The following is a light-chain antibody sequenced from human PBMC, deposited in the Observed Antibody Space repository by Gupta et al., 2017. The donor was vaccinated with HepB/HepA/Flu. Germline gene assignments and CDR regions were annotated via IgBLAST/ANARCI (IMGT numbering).Light chain of an antibody. V-gene: IGLV3-1*01. Sequence: SYELTQPPSVSVSPGQTASITCSGDKLGDTYACWYQQKPGQSPVLVIYQDSKRPSGIPERFSGSNSGNTATLTISGTQAMDEADYYGQAWDSSTGMVFGTGTKVTVL. CDR3: QAWDSSTGMV. CDR1: KLGDTY. CDR2: QDS. J-gene: IGLJ1*01.